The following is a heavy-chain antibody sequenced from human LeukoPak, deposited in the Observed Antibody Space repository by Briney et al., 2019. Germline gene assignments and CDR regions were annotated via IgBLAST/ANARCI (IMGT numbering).Heavy chain of an antibody. CDR2: IIAMFATP. CDR3: ARSRRDGYRAPGGWFDP. V-gene: IGHV1-69*13. D-gene: IGHD5-24*01. CDR1: GGTLSSYA. J-gene: IGHJ5*02. Sequence: SVKVSCKASGGTLSSYAISWVRQAPGQGLEWLGGIIAMFATPNYAQKFQGRVTITADESTSTAYMELSSLRSEDTAVYYCARSRRDGYRAPGGWFDPWGQGTLVTVSS.